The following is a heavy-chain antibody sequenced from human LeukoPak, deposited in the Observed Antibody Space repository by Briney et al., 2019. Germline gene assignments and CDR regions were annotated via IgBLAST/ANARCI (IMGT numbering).Heavy chain of an antibody. V-gene: IGHV4-59*01. CDR3: AGPGIAAAI. J-gene: IGHJ3*02. Sequence: SETLSLTCTVSGGSISSSYWSWIRQPPGKGLEWIGNIQYTGSTNYNPSLKSRVIISLDTSKTQFSLKVSSVTAADTAVYYCAGPGIAAAIWGQGTMVTVSS. CDR1: GGSISSSY. D-gene: IGHD6-13*01. CDR2: IQYTGST.